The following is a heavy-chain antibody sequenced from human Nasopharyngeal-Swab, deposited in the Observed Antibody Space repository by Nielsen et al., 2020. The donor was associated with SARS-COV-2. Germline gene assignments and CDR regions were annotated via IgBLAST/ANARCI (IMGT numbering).Heavy chain of an antibody. V-gene: IGHV3-30-3*01. CDR3: ARGGLLELGFYWYFDL. CDR2: ISYDGSNK. D-gene: IGHD2-21*02. CDR1: GFTFSSCA. Sequence: GESLKISCAASGFTFSSCAMHWVRQAPGKGLEWVAVISYDGSNKYYADSVKGRFTISRDNSKNTLYLQMNSLRAEDTAVYYCARGGLLELGFYWYFDLWGRGTLVTVSS. J-gene: IGHJ2*01.